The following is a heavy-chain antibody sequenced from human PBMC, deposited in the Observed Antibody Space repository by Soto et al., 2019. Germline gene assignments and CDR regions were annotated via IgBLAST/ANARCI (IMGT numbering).Heavy chain of an antibody. J-gene: IGHJ4*02. Sequence: LRLSCAASGFTFSSYGMHWVRQAPGKGLEWVAVISYDGSNKYYADSVKGRFTISRDNSKNTLYLQMNSLRAEDTAVYYCAKDSSYGIDYWGQGTLVTVSS. CDR3: AKDSSYGIDY. CDR1: GFTFSSYG. CDR2: ISYDGSNK. V-gene: IGHV3-30*18. D-gene: IGHD5-18*01.